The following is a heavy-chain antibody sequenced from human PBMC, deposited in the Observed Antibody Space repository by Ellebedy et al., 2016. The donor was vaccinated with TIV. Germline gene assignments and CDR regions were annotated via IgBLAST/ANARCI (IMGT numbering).Heavy chain of an antibody. CDR3: VSDLYDGGTSSAYYYFNALDV. Sequence: GGSLRLSXVGSGLNFEDHAMHWVRQVPGKGLEWVSGLNWNSVKAGYADSVKGRFTISRDNRKSSVYLQMNSLRPDDTAVYFCVSDLYDGGTSSAYYYFNALDVWGQGTTVIVSS. J-gene: IGHJ6*02. V-gene: IGHV3-9*01. CDR1: GLNFEDHA. D-gene: IGHD3-22*01. CDR2: LNWNSVKA.